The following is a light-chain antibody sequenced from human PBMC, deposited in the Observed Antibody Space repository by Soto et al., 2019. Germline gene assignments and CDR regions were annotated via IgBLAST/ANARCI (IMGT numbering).Light chain of an antibody. V-gene: IGLV2-11*01. CDR1: SSDVGGYNY. Sequence: QSVLTQPASVSGSPGQSITISCTGTSSDVGGYNYVSWYQQHPGKAPKLMIYDVSERPSGVPDRFSGSKSGNTASLTISGLQAEDEADYYCCSYAGSYTYVFATGTKLTVL. CDR2: DVS. J-gene: IGLJ1*01. CDR3: CSYAGSYTYV.